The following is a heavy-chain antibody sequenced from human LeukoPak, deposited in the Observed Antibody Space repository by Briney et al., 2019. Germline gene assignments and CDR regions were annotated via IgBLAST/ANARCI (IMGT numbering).Heavy chain of an antibody. J-gene: IGHJ6*02. D-gene: IGHD3-16*01. V-gene: IGHV3-33*01. Sequence: GGSLRLSCAASGFTFSSYGMHWVRQAPGKGLEWVTVIWYDGSNKYYADSVKGRFTISRDNSKTTLYLKMNSLRAEDTAGFYCVRVPVPGGNYYGMDVWGQGTTVTVSS. CDR1: GFTFSSYG. CDR3: VRVPVPGGNYYGMDV. CDR2: IWYDGSNK.